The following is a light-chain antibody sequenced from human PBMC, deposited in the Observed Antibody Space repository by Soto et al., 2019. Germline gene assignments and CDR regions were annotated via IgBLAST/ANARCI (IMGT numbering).Light chain of an antibody. CDR3: QQLNNYPYT. CDR2: SAS. CDR1: QGISSY. V-gene: IGKV1-9*01. J-gene: IGKJ2*01. Sequence: IPLTQSPSSLSASVGDRVTITCRASQGISSYLAWYQQEPGKAPKLLIYSASTLQSGVPSRFSGSGSGTDFTLTISRLQPEDFATYYCQQLNNYPYTFGQGTKLEIK.